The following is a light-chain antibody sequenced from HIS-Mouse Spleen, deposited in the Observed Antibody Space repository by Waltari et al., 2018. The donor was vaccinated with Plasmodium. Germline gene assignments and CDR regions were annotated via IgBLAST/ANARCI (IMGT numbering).Light chain of an antibody. J-gene: IGLJ3*02. Sequence: SYELTQPPSVSVSPGQTARITCSGDALPKKYAYWYQQKSDMGPVMVIYEESKRRSGIPERFSGSSSGTMATLTISGVQVEDEADYDCYSTECSGNHRVFGGGTKLTVL. CDR3: YSTECSGNHRV. CDR2: EES. CDR1: ALPKKY. V-gene: IGLV3-10*01.